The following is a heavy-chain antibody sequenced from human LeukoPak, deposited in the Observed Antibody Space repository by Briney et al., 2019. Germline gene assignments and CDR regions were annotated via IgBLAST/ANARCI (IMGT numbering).Heavy chain of an antibody. CDR1: GGTFSSYA. V-gene: IGHV1-69*04. D-gene: IGHD6-19*01. J-gene: IGHJ4*02. CDR3: AAIAVAGTREY. Sequence: GASVKVSCTASGGTFSSYAISWVRQAPGQGLEWMGRIIPILGIANYAQKFQGRVTITADKSTSTAYMELSSLRSEDTAVYYCAAIAVAGTREYWGQGTLVTVSS. CDR2: IIPILGIA.